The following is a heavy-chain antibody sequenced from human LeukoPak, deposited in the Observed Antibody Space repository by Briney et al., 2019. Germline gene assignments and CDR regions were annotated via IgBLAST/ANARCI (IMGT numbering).Heavy chain of an antibody. CDR1: GYTFSHYG. Sequence: SCKASGYTFSHYGVQWVRQAPGKGLEWVAFIRNDGTIKYYADSVKGRFTISRDNSKNTLYLQMNSLRAEDTAVYYCAKTGSSSWGYFDYWGQGTLVTVSS. J-gene: IGHJ4*02. CDR3: AKTGSSSWGYFDY. CDR2: IRNDGTIK. D-gene: IGHD6-13*01. V-gene: IGHV3-30*02.